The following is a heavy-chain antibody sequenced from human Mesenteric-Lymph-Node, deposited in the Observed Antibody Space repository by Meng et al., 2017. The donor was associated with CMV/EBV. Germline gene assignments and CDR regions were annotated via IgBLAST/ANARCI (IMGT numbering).Heavy chain of an antibody. J-gene: IGHJ4*02. CDR1: GDSVSSNSGA. D-gene: IGHD6-13*01. Sequence: SETLSLTCAISGDSVSSNSGAWNWIRQSPSRGLEWLGRTYYRSKWSTDYAASVRSRIAINPDASKNQFSLQLNSVTPEDTAVYYCARDGESSWWYFDYWGQGTLVTVSS. CDR3: ARDGESSWWYFDY. V-gene: IGHV6-1*01. CDR2: TYYRSKWST.